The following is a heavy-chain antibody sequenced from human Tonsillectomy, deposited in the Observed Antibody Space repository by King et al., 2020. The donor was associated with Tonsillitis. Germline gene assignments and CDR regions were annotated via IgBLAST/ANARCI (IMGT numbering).Heavy chain of an antibody. CDR2: TYYRSKWYN. CDR3: ARAFIAVAGDFDY. Sequence: VQLQQSGPGLVKPSQTLSLTCAISGDSVSSNSAAWHWIRQSPSRGLEWLGRTYYRSKWYNDYAVSVKSRITINADTSKNQFSLQLNSVTSEDTAVYYCARAFIAVAGDFDYWGQGTLVTVSS. J-gene: IGHJ4*02. V-gene: IGHV6-1*01. D-gene: IGHD6-19*01. CDR1: GDSVSSNSAA.